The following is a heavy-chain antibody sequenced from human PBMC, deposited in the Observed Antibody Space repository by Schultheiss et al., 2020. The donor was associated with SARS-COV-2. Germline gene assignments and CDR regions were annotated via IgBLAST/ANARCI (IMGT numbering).Heavy chain of an antibody. CDR1: GGSISSGGYY. CDR2: IYYTGNT. J-gene: IGHJ6*02. V-gene: IGHV4-61*08. CDR3: ARRVPSTYGMDV. D-gene: IGHD1-26*01. Sequence: SETLSLTCTVSGGSISSGGYYWNWIRQHPGKGLEWIGYIYYTGNTNYNPSLKSRVTISVDRSKNQFSLKLTSVTAADTAVYYCARRVPSTYGMDVWGQGTTVTVSS.